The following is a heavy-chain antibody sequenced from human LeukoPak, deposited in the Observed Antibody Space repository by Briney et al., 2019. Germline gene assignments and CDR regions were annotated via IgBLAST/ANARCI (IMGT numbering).Heavy chain of an antibody. CDR1: GFTFSSYA. V-gene: IGHV3-23*01. J-gene: IGHJ4*02. CDR3: AKGRGIAARPDYFDY. CDR2: ISGSGGST. Sequence: GGSLRLSCAASGFTFSSYAMNWVRQAPGEGPEWVSAISGSGGSTYHADSVKGRFTISRDNSKNTLFLQMNSLRAEDAAVYYCAKGRGIAARPDYFDYWGQGTLVTVSS. D-gene: IGHD6-6*01.